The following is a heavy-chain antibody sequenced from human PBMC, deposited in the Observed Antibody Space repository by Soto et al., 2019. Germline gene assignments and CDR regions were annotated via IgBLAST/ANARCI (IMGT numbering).Heavy chain of an antibody. CDR2: IYYSGTT. V-gene: IGHV4-31*03. D-gene: IGHD5-18*01. CDR1: GGSINNGGFY. CDR3: ARGRGYSYQNYLDL. Sequence: TLSLTCTVPGGSINNGGFYWTWLRQHPVKGLEWSGNIYYSGTTYYNPSLEGRIFMSLDTSKNQFSLKVTSVTAADSAVYYCARGRGYSYQNYLDLWGQGILVTVSS. J-gene: IGHJ4*02.